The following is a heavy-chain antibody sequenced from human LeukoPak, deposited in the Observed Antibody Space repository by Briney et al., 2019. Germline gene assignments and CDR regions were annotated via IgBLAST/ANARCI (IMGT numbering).Heavy chain of an antibody. CDR2: ISSGSSAI. J-gene: IGHJ4*02. CDR3: AAQSGSGSNYPDY. Sequence: GGALRLSCAASGFTFSSYSMNWVRQAPGKGLEWISYISSGSSAIYYADSVKGRFTISRDNAKNSLYLQTNSLRAEDTAVYYCAAQSGSGSNYPDYWGQGTLVTVSS. D-gene: IGHD3-10*01. CDR1: GFTFSSYS. V-gene: IGHV3-48*01.